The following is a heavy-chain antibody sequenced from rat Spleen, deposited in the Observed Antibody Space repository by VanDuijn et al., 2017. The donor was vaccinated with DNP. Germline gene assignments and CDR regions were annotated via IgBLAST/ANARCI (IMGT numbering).Heavy chain of an antibody. V-gene: IGHV5-27*01. D-gene: IGHD1-12*01. CDR2: ISTGGDNA. Sequence: EVQLVESGGGLVQPGRSLKLSCAASGFTFSKYGMAWVRQAPTKGLEWVASISTGGDNAYYRGSVKGRFTVSRDNTESILYLQTDSLRSEDTATYYCTTLNFYASLAEYFDFWGQGVMVTVSS. CDR3: TTLNFYASLAEYFDF. CDR1: GFTFSKYG. J-gene: IGHJ2*01.